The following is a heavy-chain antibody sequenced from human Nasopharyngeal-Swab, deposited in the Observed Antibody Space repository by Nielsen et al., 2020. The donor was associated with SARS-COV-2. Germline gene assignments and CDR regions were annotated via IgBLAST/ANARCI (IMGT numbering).Heavy chain of an antibody. V-gene: IGHV4-34*01. CDR1: GGSFSGCY. J-gene: IGHJ4*02. CDR3: ARDNYDYVWGRRYYFDY. CDR2: INHSGST. D-gene: IGHD3-16*01. Sequence: SETLSFTCAVYGGSFSGCYWSWIRQPPGKGLEWIGEINHSGSTNYNPSLKSRVTISVDTSKNQFSLKLSSVTAADTAVYYCARDNYDYVWGRRYYFDYWGQGTLVTVSS.